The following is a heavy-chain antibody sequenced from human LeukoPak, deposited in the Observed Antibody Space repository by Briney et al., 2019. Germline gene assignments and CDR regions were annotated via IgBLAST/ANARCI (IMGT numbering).Heavy chain of an antibody. V-gene: IGHV4-34*01. D-gene: IGHD6-19*01. CDR1: GVSFSGYY. CDR3: ARESSGWYDQYFQH. J-gene: IGHJ1*01. CDR2: INHSGST. Sequence: SETLSLTCAVYGVSFSGYYWSWLRQPPGKGLEWIGEINHSGSTNYNPSLKSRVTISVDTSNNQFSLKLSSVTAADTAVYYCARESSGWYDQYFQHWGQGTLVTVSS.